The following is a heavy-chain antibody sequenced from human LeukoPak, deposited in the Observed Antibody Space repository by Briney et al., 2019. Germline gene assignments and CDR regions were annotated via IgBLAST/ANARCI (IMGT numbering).Heavy chain of an antibody. D-gene: IGHD3-10*01. CDR2: IYTSGST. J-gene: IGHJ4*02. Sequence: SETLSLTCTVSGGSISSSSYYWGWIRQPAGKGLEWIGRIYTSGSTNYNPSLKSRVTMSVDTSKNQFSLKLSSVTAADTAVYYCARVRFGELSVDYWGQGTLVTVSS. CDR1: GGSISSSSYY. CDR3: ARVRFGELSVDY. V-gene: IGHV4-61*02.